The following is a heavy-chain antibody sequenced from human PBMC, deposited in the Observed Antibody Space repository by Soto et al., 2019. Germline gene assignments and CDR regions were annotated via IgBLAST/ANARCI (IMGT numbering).Heavy chain of an antibody. CDR1: GYPFTYYD. D-gene: IGHD4-17*01. J-gene: IGHJ2*01. CDR2: MNPKSGNT. Sequence: QVQLVQSGAEVKKPGASVRVSCQASGYPFTYYDINWVRQAPGQGLEWMGWMNPKSGNTGSAQRFQGRLTMTSNTYINTAYMDLTSLTSEDGATYYCARVHTVTTYFDVWGRGTPVTVSS. CDR3: ARVHTVTTYFDV. V-gene: IGHV1-8*01.